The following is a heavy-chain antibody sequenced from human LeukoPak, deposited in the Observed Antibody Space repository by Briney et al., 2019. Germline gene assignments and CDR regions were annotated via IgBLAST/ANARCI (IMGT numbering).Heavy chain of an antibody. CDR1: GGSISSGDYY. Sequence: SQTLSLTCTVSGGSISSGDYYWSWIRQPPGKGLEWIGYIYYSGSTYYNPSLKSRVTISVDMSKNQFSLKLSSVTAANTAVYYCARDQGHYGSGSYHYYYYYGMDVWGKGTTVTVSS. J-gene: IGHJ6*04. CDR2: IYYSGST. CDR3: ARDQGHYGSGSYHYYYYYGMDV. D-gene: IGHD3-10*01. V-gene: IGHV4-30-4*01.